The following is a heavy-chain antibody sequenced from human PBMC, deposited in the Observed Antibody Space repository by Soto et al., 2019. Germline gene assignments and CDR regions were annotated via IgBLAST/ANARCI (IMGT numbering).Heavy chain of an antibody. V-gene: IGHV4-31*03. J-gene: IGHJ5*02. CDR1: GGSISSGGYY. D-gene: IGHD2-2*01. CDR3: ARMGGVMIVVPAAMPLSFGWFDP. CDR2: IYYSGST. Sequence: SETLSLTCTVSGGSISSGGYYWSWIRQHPGKGLEWIGYIYYSGSTYYNPSLKSRVTISVDTSKNQFSLKLSSVTAADTAVYYCARMGGVMIVVPAAMPLSFGWFDPWGQGTLVTVSS.